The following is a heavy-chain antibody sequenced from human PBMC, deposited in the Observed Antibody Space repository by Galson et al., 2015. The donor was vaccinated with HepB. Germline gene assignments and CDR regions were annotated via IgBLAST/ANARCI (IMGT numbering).Heavy chain of an antibody. CDR3: ARVPVSIVGATTPYHYYGMDV. Sequence: CAISGDSVSSKSVAWNWVRQSPSRGLECLGRTYYRSEWFNDYAVSVKSRITINPDTSKNQFSLQLNSVTPEDTAVYYCARVPVSIVGATTPYHYYGMDVWGQGTTVTVSS. D-gene: IGHD1-26*01. CDR2: TYYRSEWFN. CDR1: GDSVSSKSVA. V-gene: IGHV6-1*01. J-gene: IGHJ6*02.